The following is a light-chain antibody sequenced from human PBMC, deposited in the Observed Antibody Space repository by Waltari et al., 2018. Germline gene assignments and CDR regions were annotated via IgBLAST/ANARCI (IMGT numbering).Light chain of an antibody. J-gene: IGLJ2*01. CDR2: DNS. CDR1: DIGRKN. CDR3: QVWDSTTDHAI. V-gene: IGLV3-21*03. Sequence: SYVVTQPPSVSLAPGKTATITCGGDDIGRKNVCWYQQRPGQAPVLVVYDNSDRSSGVTERFSGSNSGDTATLTISRVEVGDEADFYCQVWDSTTDHAIFGGGTKLTVL.